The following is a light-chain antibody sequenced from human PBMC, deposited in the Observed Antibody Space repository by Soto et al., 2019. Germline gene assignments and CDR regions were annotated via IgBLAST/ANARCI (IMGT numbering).Light chain of an antibody. CDR1: SSNIGSNT. Sequence: QSVLTQPPSASGTPGQRVTISCSGSSSNIGSNTVNWCQQLPGTAPKLLIYSNNQRPSGVPDQFSGSKSGTSASLAIRGLQSEDEADYYCAAWDDSLNGWVFGGGTKLTVL. V-gene: IGLV1-44*01. CDR3: AAWDDSLNGWV. CDR2: SNN. J-gene: IGLJ3*02.